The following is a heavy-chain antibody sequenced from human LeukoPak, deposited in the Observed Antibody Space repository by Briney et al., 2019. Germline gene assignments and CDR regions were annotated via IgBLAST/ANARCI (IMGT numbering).Heavy chain of an antibody. J-gene: IGHJ4*02. CDR2: IDKNGRTT. Sequence: GGSLRLSCEASGFNFDGYGMSWVRQVPGKGLVWVSRIDKNGRTTSYADSVKGRFTISRDNAKNILYLQMNSLRAEDTAVYYCARGNRDGYNFDYWGQGTLVTVSS. V-gene: IGHV3-74*01. CDR1: GFNFDGYG. CDR3: ARGNRDGYNFDY. D-gene: IGHD5-24*01.